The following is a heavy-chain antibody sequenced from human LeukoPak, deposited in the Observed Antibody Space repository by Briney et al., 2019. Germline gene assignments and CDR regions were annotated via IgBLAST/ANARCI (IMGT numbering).Heavy chain of an antibody. V-gene: IGHV3-66*01. Sequence: GGSLRLSCAASGFTVSSNYMSWVRQAPGKGLEWVSAIYSGGSTYYADSVKGRFTISRDNSKNTLYLQMNSLRAEDTAVYYCAYSYGSVPTFDYWGQGTLVTVSS. D-gene: IGHD5-18*01. J-gene: IGHJ4*02. CDR2: IYSGGST. CDR3: AYSYGSVPTFDY. CDR1: GFTVSSNY.